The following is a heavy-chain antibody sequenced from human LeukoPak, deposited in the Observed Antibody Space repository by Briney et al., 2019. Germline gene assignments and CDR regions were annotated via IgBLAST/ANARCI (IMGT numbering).Heavy chain of an antibody. CDR2: ISGGDNNT. Sequence: GGSLRLSCAASGFTFSSYAMSWVRQAPEKGLKWVSTISGGDNNTYYADSVKGRFTIYRDNSKNTLYLQMNSLRAEDTATYYCVKSGIAAAGQRGYFDYWGQGTLVTVSS. CDR1: GFTFSSYA. V-gene: IGHV3-23*01. CDR3: VKSGIAAAGQRGYFDY. J-gene: IGHJ4*02. D-gene: IGHD6-13*01.